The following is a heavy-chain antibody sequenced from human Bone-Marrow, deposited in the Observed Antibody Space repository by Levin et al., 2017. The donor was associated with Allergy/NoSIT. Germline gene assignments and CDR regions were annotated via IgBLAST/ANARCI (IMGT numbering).Heavy chain of an antibody. CDR3: AKDLGYYYDSSGYFAPDY. J-gene: IGHJ4*02. CDR2: ISYDGSNK. D-gene: IGHD3-22*01. V-gene: IGHV3-30*18. Sequence: PGGSLRLSCAASGFTFSSYGMHWVRQAPGKGLEWVAVISYDGSNKYYADSVKGRFTISRDNSKNTLYLQMNSLRAEDTAVYYCAKDLGYYYDSSGYFAPDYWGQGTLVTVSS. CDR1: GFTFSSYG.